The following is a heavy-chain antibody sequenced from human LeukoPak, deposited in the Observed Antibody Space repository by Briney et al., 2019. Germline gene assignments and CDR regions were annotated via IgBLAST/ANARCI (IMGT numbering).Heavy chain of an antibody. Sequence: KPSETLSLTCTVSGASISSSNYYWGWIRQPPGKGLEWIGSIYYSGSTYYNPSLKSRVTISVDTSKSQFSLKLSSVTAADTAVYYCARLYYYYGLDVWGQGTTVTVSS. CDR2: IYYSGST. CDR3: ARLYYYYGLDV. CDR1: GASISSSNYY. V-gene: IGHV4-39*01. J-gene: IGHJ6*02.